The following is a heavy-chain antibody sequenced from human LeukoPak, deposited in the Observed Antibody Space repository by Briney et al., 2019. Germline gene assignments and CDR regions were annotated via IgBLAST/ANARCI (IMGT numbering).Heavy chain of an antibody. Sequence: ASVKASCKASGYSFTDYHIHWVRQAPGQGLEWMGWINTNTGGTNYAQKFQGRVTLTRDTSITTVYMEMSSLRYDDTAVYYCARDRPGSGSWFDPWGQGTLVTVSS. CDR1: GYSFTDYH. CDR2: INTNTGGT. J-gene: IGHJ5*02. V-gene: IGHV1-2*02. CDR3: ARDRPGSGSWFDP. D-gene: IGHD2-15*01.